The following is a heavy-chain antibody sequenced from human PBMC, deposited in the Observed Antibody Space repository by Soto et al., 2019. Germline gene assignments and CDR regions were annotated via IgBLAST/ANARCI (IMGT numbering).Heavy chain of an antibody. CDR1: GYTFTSYD. J-gene: IGHJ3*02. D-gene: IGHD3-22*01. V-gene: IGHV1-8*01. CDR3: ATDYYDSSGYYWGYAFDI. CDR2: TNPNSGNT. Sequence: ASVKVSCKASGYTFTSYDINWVRQATGQGLEWMGWTNPNSGNTGYAQKFQGRVTMTRNTSISTAYMELSGLRSEDTAVYYCATDYYDSSGYYWGYAFDIWGQGTMVTVSS.